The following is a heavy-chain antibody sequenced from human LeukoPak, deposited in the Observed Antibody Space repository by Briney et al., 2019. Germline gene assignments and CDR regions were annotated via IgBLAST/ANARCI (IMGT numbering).Heavy chain of an antibody. CDR2: ISGSGGST. CDR3: ANRGSGRFRDQIDY. J-gene: IGHJ4*02. D-gene: IGHD3-10*01. CDR1: GFTPTSYA. Sequence: VGSLRLSCAASGFTPTSYAMSWVRQAAGKGPESVSAISGSGGSTYSADSVKGRFTIYRDNSKNTLYLKMNSPGAEDTAVYYCANRGSGRFRDQIDYWGQGTLVTVSS. V-gene: IGHV3-23*01.